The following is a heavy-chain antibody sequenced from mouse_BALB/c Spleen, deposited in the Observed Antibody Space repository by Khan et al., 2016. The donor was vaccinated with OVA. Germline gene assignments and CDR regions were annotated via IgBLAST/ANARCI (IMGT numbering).Heavy chain of an antibody. J-gene: IGHJ2*01. CDR3: ARMARTIN. CDR1: GFTFSSYG. Sequence: EVELVESGGGLVQPGGSLKLSCSVSGFTFSSYGMSWVRQTPDKRLELVATINSNGGSTYYPDSVKGRFTISRDNAKNTLYLQMSSLESEDTAMYYCARMARTINWGQGTTLTVSS. V-gene: IGHV5-6-3*01. CDR2: INSNGGST.